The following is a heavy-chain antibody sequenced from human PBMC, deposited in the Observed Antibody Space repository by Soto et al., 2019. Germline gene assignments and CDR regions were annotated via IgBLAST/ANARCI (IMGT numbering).Heavy chain of an antibody. CDR3: AKAIGSYSTSSYFQH. V-gene: IGHV3-9*01. Sequence: SLSLSCAASGFTFDDFGMHWVRQAPGKGLEWVSGISWNSGSIGYADSVKGRFTISRDNAKNSLYLQMNSLRAEDTALYYCAKAIGSYSTSSYFQHWGQGTQVTVSS. D-gene: IGHD6-13*01. CDR1: GFTFDDFG. J-gene: IGHJ1*01. CDR2: ISWNSGSI.